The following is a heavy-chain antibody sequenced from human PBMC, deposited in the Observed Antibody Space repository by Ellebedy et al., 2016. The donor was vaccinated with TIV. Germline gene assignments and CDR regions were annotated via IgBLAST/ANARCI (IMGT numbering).Heavy chain of an antibody. J-gene: IGHJ4*02. Sequence: ASVKVSCXAPESTFTKFYLHWVRQAPGQGLEWMATINPDGGRTTYAQRFQDRLTVTGDTSTSTVYMDLSSLRVEDTAVYYCADGDYDYWGQGTLVTVSS. CDR2: INPDGGRT. CDR1: ESTFTKFY. V-gene: IGHV1-46*01. D-gene: IGHD2-21*01. CDR3: ADGDYDY.